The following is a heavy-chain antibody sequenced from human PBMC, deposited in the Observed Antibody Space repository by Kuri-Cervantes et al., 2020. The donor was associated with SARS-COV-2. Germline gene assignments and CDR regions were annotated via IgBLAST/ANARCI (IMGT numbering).Heavy chain of an antibody. CDR3: AKEGGDGDYADYYFDY. CDR2: ISSSGSTI. CDR1: GFTFSSYE. J-gene: IGHJ4*02. V-gene: IGHV3-48*03. Sequence: GESLKISCAASGFTFSSYEMNWVRQAPGKGLEWVSYISSSGSTIYYADSVKGRFTISRDNAKNSLYLQMNSLRAEDTAVYYCAKEGGDGDYADYYFDYWGQGTLVTVSS. D-gene: IGHD4-17*01.